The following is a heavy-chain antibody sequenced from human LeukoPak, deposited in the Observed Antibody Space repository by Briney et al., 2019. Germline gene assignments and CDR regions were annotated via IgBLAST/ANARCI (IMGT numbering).Heavy chain of an antibody. J-gene: IGHJ4*02. V-gene: IGHV3-23*01. CDR2: ISGSGGST. CDR1: GFTFSSYG. Sequence: GGSLRLSCAVSGFTFSSYGMSWVCKAPANGLEWVSAISGSGGSTYYANSVKGRLTISRDNSSNTQYLQMISLRTDDTALYYCAKDRGIISDDWGQGILVTVSS. CDR3: AKDRGIISDD. D-gene: IGHD2/OR15-2a*01.